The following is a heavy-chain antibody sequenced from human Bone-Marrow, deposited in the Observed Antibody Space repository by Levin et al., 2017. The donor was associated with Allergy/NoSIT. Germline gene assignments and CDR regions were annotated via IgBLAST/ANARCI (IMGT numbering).Heavy chain of an antibody. CDR2: IYHSGST. J-gene: IGHJ4*02. CDR1: GGSISSSNW. D-gene: IGHD3-16*02. CDR3: ARGGYRARSFDY. V-gene: IGHV4-4*02. Sequence: SCAVSGGSISSSNWWSWVRQPPGKGLEWIGEIYHSGSTNYNPSLKSRVTISVDKSKNQFSLKLSSVTAADTAVYYCARGGYRARSFDYWGQGTLVTVSS.